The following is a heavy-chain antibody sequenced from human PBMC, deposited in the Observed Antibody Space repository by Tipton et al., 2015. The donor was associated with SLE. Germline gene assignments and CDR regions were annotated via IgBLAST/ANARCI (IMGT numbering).Heavy chain of an antibody. Sequence: TLSLTCTVSGGSISSGGYYWSWIRPHPGKGLEWSGYIYYSGSTYYNPTLKSRVTISVDTSKNQFSLKLSSVTAADTAVYYCAGDYGGNWFDPWGQGTLVTVSS. CDR1: GGSISSGGYY. CDR3: AGDYGGNWFDP. V-gene: IGHV4-31*03. D-gene: IGHD4-23*01. J-gene: IGHJ5*02. CDR2: IYYSGST.